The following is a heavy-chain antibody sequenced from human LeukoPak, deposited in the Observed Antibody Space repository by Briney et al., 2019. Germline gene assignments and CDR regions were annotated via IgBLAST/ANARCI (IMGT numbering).Heavy chain of an antibody. V-gene: IGHV3-53*01. Sequence: PPGGSLRLSCAASGFTVSSNYMSWVRQAPGKGLEWVSVIYSGGSTYYADSVKSRFTISRDNSKNTLYLQMNSLRAEDTAVYYCARDVGAAADYWGQGTLVTVSS. D-gene: IGHD2-2*01. CDR3: ARDVGAAADY. J-gene: IGHJ4*02. CDR1: GFTVSSNY. CDR2: IYSGGST.